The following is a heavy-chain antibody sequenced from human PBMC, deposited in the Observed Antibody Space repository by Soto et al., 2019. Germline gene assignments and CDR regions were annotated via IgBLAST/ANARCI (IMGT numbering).Heavy chain of an antibody. CDR2: ISAYNGNT. D-gene: IGHD6-13*01. J-gene: IGHJ6*02. Sequence: QVQLVQSGAEVKKPGASVKVSCKASGYTFTSYGISWVRQAPGQGLEWMGWISAYNGNTNYAQKLQGRVTMTTDTSTRTAYMELRSLRSDDTAVYYCARDVLSSSWYSIRANYYYYGMDVWGQGTTVTVSS. V-gene: IGHV1-18*01. CDR1: GYTFTSYG. CDR3: ARDVLSSSWYSIRANYYYYGMDV.